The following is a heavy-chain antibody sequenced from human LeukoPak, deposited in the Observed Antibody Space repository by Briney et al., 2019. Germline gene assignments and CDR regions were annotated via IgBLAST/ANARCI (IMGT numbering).Heavy chain of an antibody. CDR1: GGSISSYY. D-gene: IGHD4-17*01. V-gene: IGHV4-59*01. CDR2: ICYSGST. J-gene: IGHJ4*02. Sequence: SETLSLTCSVSGGSISSYYWSWIRQPPGKGLEWIGYICYSGSTNYNPSLKSRVTISVDTSKNQFSLKLSSVTAADTAVYYCARLVRLGDYPRGRFDYWGQGTLVTASS. CDR3: ARLVRLGDYPRGRFDY.